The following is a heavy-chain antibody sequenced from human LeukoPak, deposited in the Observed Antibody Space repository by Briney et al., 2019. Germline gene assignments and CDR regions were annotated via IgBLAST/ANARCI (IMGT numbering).Heavy chain of an antibody. Sequence: SETLSLTCTVSGGSISSYYWSSLRHPPGKGLGWMGYIYYSGSTNCNPSLKSRVTMSVDTSKNQFSRKLSSVTAADTAVYYCARVRFDAFDIWGQGTMVTVSS. V-gene: IGHV4-59*12. CDR2: IYYSGST. CDR3: ARVRFDAFDI. D-gene: IGHD3-3*01. CDR1: GGSISSYY. J-gene: IGHJ3*02.